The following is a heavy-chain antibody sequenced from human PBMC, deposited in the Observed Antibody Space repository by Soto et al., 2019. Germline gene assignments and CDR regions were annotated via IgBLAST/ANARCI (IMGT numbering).Heavy chain of an antibody. CDR3: ARGGPSRTSWRRQNWFDP. J-gene: IGHJ5*02. V-gene: IGHV4-4*02. CDR2: INHSGST. Sequence: SETLSLTCAVSGASISSTDWWSWVRQPPGKGLEWIGEINHSGSTNYNPSLKSRVTISVDTSKNQFSLKLSSVTAADTAVYYCARGGPSRTSWRRQNWFDPWGQGTLVTVSS. CDR1: GASISSTDW. D-gene: IGHD2-2*01.